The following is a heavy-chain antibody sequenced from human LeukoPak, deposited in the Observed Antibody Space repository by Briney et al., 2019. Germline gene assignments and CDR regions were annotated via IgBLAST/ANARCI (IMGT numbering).Heavy chain of an antibody. J-gene: IGHJ6*02. CDR2: IIPILGMA. Sequence: GASVKVSCKASGGTFSSYAISWVRQAPGQGLEWMGRIIPILGMANYAQKFQGRVTITADKSTSTAYMELSSLRSEDTAVYYCARACCSSTSCYTRKGPRGMDVWGQGTTVTVSS. CDR3: ARACCSSTSCYTRKGPRGMDV. D-gene: IGHD2-2*02. V-gene: IGHV1-69*04. CDR1: GGTFSSYA.